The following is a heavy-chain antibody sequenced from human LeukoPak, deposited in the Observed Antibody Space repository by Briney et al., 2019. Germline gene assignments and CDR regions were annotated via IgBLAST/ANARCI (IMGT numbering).Heavy chain of an antibody. CDR3: AREKRAKAAAGANWYFDL. J-gene: IGHJ2*01. Sequence: PGGSLRLSCAASGFTVSSNYMSWVRQAPGKGLEWVSVIYSGGSTYYADSVKGRFTISRDNSKNTLYLQMNSLRAEDTAVYYCAREKRAKAAAGANWYFDLWGRGTLVTVSS. CDR2: IYSGGST. CDR1: GFTVSSNY. V-gene: IGHV3-66*01. D-gene: IGHD6-13*01.